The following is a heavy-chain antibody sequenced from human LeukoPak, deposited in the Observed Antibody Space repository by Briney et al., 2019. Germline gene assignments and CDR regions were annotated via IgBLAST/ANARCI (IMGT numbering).Heavy chain of an antibody. V-gene: IGHV4-34*01. CDR2: INHSGST. D-gene: IGHD2-15*01. CDR1: GESFSGYY. CDR3: ARGFGGYPTDPNPSYWYFDL. Sequence: SETLSLTCAVYGESFSGYYWSWIRQPPGKGLEWIGEINHSGSTNYNPSLKSRVTISVDTSKKQFSLKLSFVTAADTAVYYCARGFGGYPTDPNPSYWYFDLWGRGTLVTVSS. J-gene: IGHJ2*01.